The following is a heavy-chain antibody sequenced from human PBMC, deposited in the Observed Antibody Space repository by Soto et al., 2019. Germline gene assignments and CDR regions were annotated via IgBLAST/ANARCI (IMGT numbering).Heavy chain of an antibody. CDR2: IYSGGST. V-gene: IGHV3-53*01. CDR1: GFTVSSNY. J-gene: IGHJ6*02. Sequence: EVQLVESGGGLIQPGGSLRLSCAASGFTVSSNYMSWVRQAPGKGLEWVSVIYSGGSTYYADSVKGRFTISRDNSKXTXXLQMNSLRAEDTAVYYCATVDTAMAPGYYYYGMDVWGQGTTVTVSS. D-gene: IGHD5-18*01. CDR3: ATVDTAMAPGYYYYGMDV.